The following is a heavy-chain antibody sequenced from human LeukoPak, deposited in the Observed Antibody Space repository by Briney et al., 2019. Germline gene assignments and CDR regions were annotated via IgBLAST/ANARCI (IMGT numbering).Heavy chain of an antibody. Sequence: PSETLSLTCTVSGGSISSGGYYWSWIRQPPGKGLEWIGYIYHSGSTYYNPSLKSRVTISVDRSKNQFSLKLSSVTAADTAVYYCAREYSSWQDVWGKGTTVTVSS. CDR3: AREYSSWQDV. CDR1: GGSISSGGYY. J-gene: IGHJ6*04. V-gene: IGHV4-30-2*01. D-gene: IGHD6-6*01. CDR2: IYHSGST.